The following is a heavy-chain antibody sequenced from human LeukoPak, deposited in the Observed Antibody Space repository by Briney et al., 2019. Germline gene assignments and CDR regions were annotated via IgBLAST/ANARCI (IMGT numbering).Heavy chain of an antibody. Sequence: PGGSLRLSWAASGFTLGTYSLNWARQAPGKGLEWVSSISSGSTYTHYADSVKGRFVVSRDNAKNSLYLQMNSLRAEDTAVYYCARDPSYGNNWGQGTLVIVSS. CDR2: ISSGSTYT. CDR3: ARDPSYGNN. V-gene: IGHV3-21*01. CDR1: GFTLGTYS. J-gene: IGHJ4*02. D-gene: IGHD3-16*02.